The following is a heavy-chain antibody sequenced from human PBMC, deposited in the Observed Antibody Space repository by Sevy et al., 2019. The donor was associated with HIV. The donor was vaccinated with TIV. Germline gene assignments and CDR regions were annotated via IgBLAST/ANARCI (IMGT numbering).Heavy chain of an antibody. J-gene: IGHJ4*02. CDR3: SRRGAFEYDSSGFQSH. V-gene: IGHV1-18*01. CDR1: GYTFTSFG. Sequence: ASVKVSCKTSGYTFTSFGISWVRQVPGQGLEWVGWISVYNGKTNYAQKFQGRITLTSDTSTRTAYMELRSLRSDDTAVYYCSRRGAFEYDSSGFQSHWGQGTLVTVSS. D-gene: IGHD3-22*01. CDR2: ISVYNGKT.